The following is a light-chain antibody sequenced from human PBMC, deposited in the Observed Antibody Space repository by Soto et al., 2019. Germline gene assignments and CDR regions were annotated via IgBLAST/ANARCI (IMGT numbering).Light chain of an antibody. Sequence: QSVLTQPPSASGTPGQRVTISCSGSSSNIGRNFVYWYQQLPGTAHKLLIFKNNQRPSGVPDRFSGSKSGSSASLAISGLRSGDEADYYCATWDDSLNDYVFATGTKLTVL. CDR3: ATWDDSLNDYV. J-gene: IGLJ1*01. V-gene: IGLV1-47*01. CDR1: SSNIGRNF. CDR2: KNN.